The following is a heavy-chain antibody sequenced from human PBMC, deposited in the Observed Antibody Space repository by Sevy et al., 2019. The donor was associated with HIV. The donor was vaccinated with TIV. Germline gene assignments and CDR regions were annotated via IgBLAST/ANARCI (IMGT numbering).Heavy chain of an antibody. D-gene: IGHD3-10*01. Sequence: GGSLRLSCVASGFTFSNSWMNWVRQAPGKGLEWVANIRQDGSEKYYVDSVRGRFTISRDNAKNSLFLQLNSLRADDTAIYYCAKSYFGSGTSYGMDLWGRGTTVTVSS. CDR1: GFTFSNSW. J-gene: IGHJ6*02. CDR3: AKSYFGSGTSYGMDL. V-gene: IGHV3-7*01. CDR2: IRQDGSEK.